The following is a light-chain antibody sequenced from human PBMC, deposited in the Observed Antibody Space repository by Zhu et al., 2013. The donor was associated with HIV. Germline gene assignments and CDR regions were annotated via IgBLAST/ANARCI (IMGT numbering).Light chain of an antibody. Sequence: DIQMTQSPSSLSASVGDRVTITCRASQSISSYLNWYQQKPGKAPKLLIYAASSLQSGVPSRFSGSGSGTDFTLTISSLQPEDFATYYCQQSYRTPRAFGGGTKVEIK. J-gene: IGKJ4*01. CDR2: AAS. V-gene: IGKV1-39*01. CDR1: QSISSY. CDR3: QQSYRTPRA.